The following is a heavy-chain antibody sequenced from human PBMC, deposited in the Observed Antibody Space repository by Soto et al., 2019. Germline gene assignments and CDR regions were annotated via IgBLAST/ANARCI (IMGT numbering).Heavy chain of an antibody. D-gene: IGHD2-15*01. Sequence: EVQLVESGGGLVQPGGSLRLSCAASGFTFSSYWMHWVRQAPGKGLGWVSRINSDGSSTSYADSVKGRFTISRDNAKNTLYLQMNSLRAEDTAVYYCARGTGDIVVVYNWFDPWGQGTLVTVSS. V-gene: IGHV3-74*01. J-gene: IGHJ5*02. CDR1: GFTFSSYW. CDR3: ARGTGDIVVVYNWFDP. CDR2: INSDGSST.